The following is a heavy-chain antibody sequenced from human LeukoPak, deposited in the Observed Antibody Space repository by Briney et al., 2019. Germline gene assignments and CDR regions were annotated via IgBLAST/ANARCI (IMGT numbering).Heavy chain of an antibody. CDR3: ARETVVPAVMRGIFDP. CDR1: GFTFSDYY. Sequence: KTGGSLRLSCAASGFTFSDYYMSWIRQAPGKGLEWVSYISSSGSTIYYADSVKGRFTISRDNAKNSLYLQMNSLRAEDTAVYYCARETVVPAVMRGIFDPWGQGTLVTVSS. D-gene: IGHD2-2*01. J-gene: IGHJ5*02. V-gene: IGHV3-11*01. CDR2: ISSSGSTI.